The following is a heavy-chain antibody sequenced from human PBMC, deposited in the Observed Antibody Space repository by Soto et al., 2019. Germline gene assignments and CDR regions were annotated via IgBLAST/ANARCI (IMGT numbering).Heavy chain of an antibody. CDR2: IYYRGST. CDR3: AGGVDAFDI. J-gene: IGHJ3*02. CDR1: GGSISSYY. V-gene: IGHV4-59*08. D-gene: IGHD3-16*01. Sequence: SETLSLNCTVSGGSISSYYWRWIRQPPGKGLEWIGYIYYRGSTNYTPSLKSRVTISVDTSKNQLSLKLSSVTAADTAVYYCAGGVDAFDIWGQGTMVTVSS.